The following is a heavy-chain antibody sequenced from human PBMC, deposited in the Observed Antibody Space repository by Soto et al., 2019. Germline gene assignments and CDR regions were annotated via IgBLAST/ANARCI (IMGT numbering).Heavy chain of an antibody. CDR1: GYTFTRSG. D-gene: IGHD1-26*01. J-gene: IGHJ6*02. Sequence: ASVKVSCKASGYTFTRSGISWVRQAPGQGLEWLGWINPDNGNTNYAQHLQGRVSLTTDTSTSTAYMDLRSLRSDDTALYYCAKSVGGTANGMDVWGQGTTVTVSS. V-gene: IGHV1-18*01. CDR3: AKSVGGTANGMDV. CDR2: INPDNGNT.